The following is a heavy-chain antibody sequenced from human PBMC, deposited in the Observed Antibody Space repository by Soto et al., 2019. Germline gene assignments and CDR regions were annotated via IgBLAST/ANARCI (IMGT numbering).Heavy chain of an antibody. D-gene: IGHD3-9*01. CDR1: GYTFTSYD. CDR3: ARLNYYDILTGYYYYYYYMDV. J-gene: IGHJ6*03. Sequence: ASVKVSCKASGYTFTSYDINWVRQATGQGLEWMGWMNPNSGNTGYAQKFQGRVTMTRNTSISTAYMELSSLRSEDTAVYYCARLNYYDILTGYYYYYYYMDVWGKGTTVTVS. V-gene: IGHV1-8*01. CDR2: MNPNSGNT.